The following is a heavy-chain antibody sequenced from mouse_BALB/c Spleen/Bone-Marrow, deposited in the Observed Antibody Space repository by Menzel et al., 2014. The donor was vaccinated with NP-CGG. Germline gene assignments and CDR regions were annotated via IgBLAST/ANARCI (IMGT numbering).Heavy chain of an antibody. V-gene: IGHV14-3*02. Sequence: VQLQQSGAELVKPGASVKLSCTASGFNIKDTYMHWVKQRPEQGLEWIGRIDPANGYTKFDPKFQGKATITADTSSNTTYLQLSSLTSEDTVVYYCARGTTGVSYYAMDYWGQRTSVTVSS. CDR1: GFNIKDTY. CDR3: ARGTTGVSYYAMDY. CDR2: IDPANGYT. D-gene: IGHD1-1*01. J-gene: IGHJ4*01.